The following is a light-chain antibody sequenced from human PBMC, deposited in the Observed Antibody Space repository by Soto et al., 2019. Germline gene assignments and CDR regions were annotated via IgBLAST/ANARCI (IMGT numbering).Light chain of an antibody. CDR2: DAS. CDR3: HQRSNWPLT. CDR1: QSVSSY. V-gene: IGKV3-11*01. Sequence: EIVLTQSPATLSLSPGERATLSCRAGQSVSSYLAWYQQKPGQAPRLLIYDASNKATGIPARFSGGGSGTDFTLAISGLEPEEFAVYYCHQRSNWPLTFGGGTKVEIK. J-gene: IGKJ4*01.